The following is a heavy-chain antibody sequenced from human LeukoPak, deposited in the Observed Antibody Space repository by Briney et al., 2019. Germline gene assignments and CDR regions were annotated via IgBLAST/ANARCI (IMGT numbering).Heavy chain of an antibody. CDR1: GFTFSTYA. CDR3: VKDHYGSGDY. J-gene: IGHJ4*02. Sequence: GRSLRLSCAASGFTFSTYAMHWVRQAPGKGLEWVAVTSYDGSNSYYADSVKGRFTISRDNSKNTLYLQMSSLRPEDTAVYYCVKDHYGSGDYWGQGTLVTVSS. D-gene: IGHD3-10*01. CDR2: TSYDGSNS. V-gene: IGHV3-30*18.